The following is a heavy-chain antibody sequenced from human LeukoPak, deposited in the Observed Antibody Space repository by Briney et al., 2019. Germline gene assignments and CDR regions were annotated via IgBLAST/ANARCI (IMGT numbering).Heavy chain of an antibody. CDR2: IYYSGST. D-gene: IGHD5-18*01. CDR3: ARGAGRLSTAMVLY. V-gene: IGHV4-39*07. Sequence: PSETLSLTCTVSGGSISSSSYYWGWIRQPPGKGLEWIGSIYYSGSTYYNPSLKSRVTISVDTSKNQFSLKLSSVTAADTAVYYCARGAGRLSTAMVLYWGQGTLVTVSS. CDR1: GGSISSSSYY. J-gene: IGHJ4*02.